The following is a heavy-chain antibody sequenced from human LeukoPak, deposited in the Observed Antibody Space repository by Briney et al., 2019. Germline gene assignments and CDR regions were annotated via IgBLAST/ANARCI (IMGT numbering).Heavy chain of an antibody. D-gene: IGHD2-8*01. CDR2: IKQDGSEK. CDR3: ARDESNGPDLDAFDI. J-gene: IGHJ3*02. V-gene: IGHV3-7*01. Sequence: GGSLRLSCAASGFTFSSYWMSWVRQAPGKGLEGVANIKQDGSEKYYVDSVKGRFTISRDNAKNSLYLQMNSLRAEDTAVYYCARDESNGPDLDAFDIWGQGTMVTVSS. CDR1: GFTFSSYW.